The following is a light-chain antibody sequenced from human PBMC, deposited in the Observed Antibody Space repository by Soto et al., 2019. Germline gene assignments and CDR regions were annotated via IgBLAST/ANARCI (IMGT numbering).Light chain of an antibody. Sequence: DIQMTQSPASLAASVGDRVTITCRASQSISTYLNWYQQRPGQAPKVLIYAASTLRSGVPTRFSGSGAGTDFTLTISSLQPEDFATYYCQQSSSIPLTFGGGTKVEIK. CDR3: QQSSSIPLT. CDR1: QSISTY. V-gene: IGKV1-39*01. CDR2: AAS. J-gene: IGKJ4*01.